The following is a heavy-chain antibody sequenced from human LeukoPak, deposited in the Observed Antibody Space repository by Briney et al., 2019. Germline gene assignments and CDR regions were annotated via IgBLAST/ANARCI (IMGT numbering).Heavy chain of an antibody. D-gene: IGHD2-21*02. CDR3: ARAREVTFPPDY. Sequence: SETLSLTCTVSGGSISSYYWSWIRQPAGKGLEWIGEIYLSGSTNYNPSLKSRVTMSVDTSKNQFSLKLSSVTAADTAVYYCARAREVTFPPDYWGQGTLVTVSS. J-gene: IGHJ4*02. CDR1: GGSISSYY. V-gene: IGHV4-4*07. CDR2: IYLSGST.